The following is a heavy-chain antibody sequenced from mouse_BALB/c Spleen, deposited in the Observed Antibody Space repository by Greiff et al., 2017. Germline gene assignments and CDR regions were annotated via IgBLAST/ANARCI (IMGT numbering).Heavy chain of an antibody. Sequence: EVKLVESGGGLVQPKGSLKLSCAASGFTFNTYAMNWVRQAPGKGLEWVARIRSKSNNYATYYADSVKDRFTISRDDSQSMLYLQMNNLKTEDTAMYYCVRTYGYDGGAMDYWGQGTSVTVSS. CDR2: IRSKSNNYAT. CDR3: VRTYGYDGGAMDY. V-gene: IGHV10-1*02. CDR1: GFTFNTYA. D-gene: IGHD2-2*01. J-gene: IGHJ4*01.